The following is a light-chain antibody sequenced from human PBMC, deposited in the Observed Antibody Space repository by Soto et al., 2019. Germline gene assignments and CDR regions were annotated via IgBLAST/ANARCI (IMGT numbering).Light chain of an antibody. CDR1: SSDVGGYNY. CDR3: SSFTSSNTVL. Sequence: QSALTQPASVSGSPGQSITISCTGTSSDVGGYNYVSWYQQHPGKVPKLMIYDVSNRTSGVSNRFSGAKSGNTASLTISGLQAEDEADYYCSSFTSSNTVLFGGGTKLTVL. V-gene: IGLV2-14*01. J-gene: IGLJ2*01. CDR2: DVS.